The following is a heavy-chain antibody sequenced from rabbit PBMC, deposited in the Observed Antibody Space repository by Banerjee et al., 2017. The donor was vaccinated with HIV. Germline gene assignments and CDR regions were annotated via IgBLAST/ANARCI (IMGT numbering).Heavy chain of an antibody. CDR1: GFSFSSSYD. D-gene: IGHD8-1*01. V-gene: IGHV1S40*01. J-gene: IGHJ4*01. CDR3: ARDAGSYDYIDGYFNL. Sequence: QSLEESGGALVTPGGTLTLTCTASGFSFSSSYDMCWVRQAPGKGLEWIGCIYTGNNKNYYASWAKGRFTISKTSSTMVTLQMTSLTAADTATYFCARDAGSYDYIDGYFNLWGQGTLVTVS. CDR2: IYTGNNKN.